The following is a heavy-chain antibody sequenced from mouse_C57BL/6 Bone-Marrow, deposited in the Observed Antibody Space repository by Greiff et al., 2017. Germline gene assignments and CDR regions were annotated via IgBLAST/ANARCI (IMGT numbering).Heavy chain of an antibody. Sequence: VQLQQPGAELVKPGASVKLSCKASGYTFTSYWMHWVKQRPGQGLEWIGMIHPNSGSTNYNEKFTSKATLTVDNSSSTAYMQLSSLTSEDSAVYYCARESGWLLRLDYWGQGTTLTVSS. D-gene: IGHD2-3*01. CDR1: GYTFTSYW. J-gene: IGHJ2*01. V-gene: IGHV1-64*01. CDR3: ARESGWLLRLDY. CDR2: IHPNSGST.